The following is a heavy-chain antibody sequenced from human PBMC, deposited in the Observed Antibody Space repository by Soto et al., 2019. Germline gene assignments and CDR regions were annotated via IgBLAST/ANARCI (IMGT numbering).Heavy chain of an antibody. Sequence: GGSLRLSCAASGFTFSDYYMSWIRQAPGKGLERVSYISSSGSTIYYADSVKGRFTISRDNAKNPLYLQMNSLRAEDTAVYYCASTNYYDSSGSSDYWGQGTPVTVSS. J-gene: IGHJ4*02. V-gene: IGHV3-11*01. CDR3: ASTNYYDSSGSSDY. D-gene: IGHD3-22*01. CDR1: GFTFSDYY. CDR2: ISSSGSTI.